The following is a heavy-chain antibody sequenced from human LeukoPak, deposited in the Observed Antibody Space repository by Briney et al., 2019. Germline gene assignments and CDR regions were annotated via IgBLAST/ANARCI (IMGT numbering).Heavy chain of an antibody. CDR2: IYTSGST. D-gene: IGHD3-3*01. J-gene: IGHJ5*02. Sequence: PSETLSLTCTVSGGSISSYYWSWIRQPAGKGLEWIGRIYTSGSTNYNPSLKSRVTMSVDTSKNQFSLKLSSVTAADTAVYYCARDYPITIFGVVIRTRVWFDPWGQRTLVTVSS. CDR1: GGSISSYY. CDR3: ARDYPITIFGVVIRTRVWFDP. V-gene: IGHV4-4*07.